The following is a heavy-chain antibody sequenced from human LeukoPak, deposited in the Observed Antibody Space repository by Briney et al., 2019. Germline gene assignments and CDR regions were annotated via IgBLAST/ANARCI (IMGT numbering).Heavy chain of an antibody. CDR3: ARAYSSDWYGFYFDY. J-gene: IGHJ4*02. D-gene: IGHD6-19*01. V-gene: IGHV4-31*03. Sequence: PSQTLSLTCTVSSGSISSGGYYWSWIRQHPGKGLEWIGYIYYSGSTYYNPSLKSRVTISVDTSKNQFSLKLRSVTAADTAVYYCARAYSSDWYGFYFDYWGQGTMVTVSS. CDR2: IYYSGST. CDR1: SGSISSGGYY.